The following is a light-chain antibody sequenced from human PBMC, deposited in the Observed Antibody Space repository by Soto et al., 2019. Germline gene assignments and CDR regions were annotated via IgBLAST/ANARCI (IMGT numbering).Light chain of an antibody. J-gene: IGKJ4*01. CDR1: QSVSSN. CDR3: QQYNDWPLT. V-gene: IGKV3-15*01. CDR2: GAS. Sequence: IVMKQSAATLSVSKGERATLSCRASQSVSSNLAWYQQKPGQAPRLLIYGASTRATGIPARFSGSGSGTEFALTISSLQSEDFAVYYCQQYNDWPLTFGGGAMVDIK.